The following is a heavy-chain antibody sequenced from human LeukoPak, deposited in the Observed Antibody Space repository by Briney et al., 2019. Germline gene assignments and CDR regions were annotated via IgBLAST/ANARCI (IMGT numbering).Heavy chain of an antibody. CDR2: INAGNGNT. J-gene: IGHJ4*02. CDR1: GYTFTSYA. D-gene: IGHD6-19*01. Sequence: ASVKVSCKASGYTFTSYAMHWVRQAPGQRLEWMGWINAGNGNTKYTQKFQGRVTITRDTSASTAYMELSSLRSEDTAVYYCARVSSGWYYFDYWGQGTLVTVSS. CDR3: ARVSSGWYYFDY. V-gene: IGHV1-3*01.